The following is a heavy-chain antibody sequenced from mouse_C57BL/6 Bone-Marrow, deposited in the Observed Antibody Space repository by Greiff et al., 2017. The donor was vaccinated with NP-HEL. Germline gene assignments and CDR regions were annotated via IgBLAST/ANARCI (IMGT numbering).Heavy chain of an antibody. Sequence: VQLKQSGEGLVKPGGSLKLSCAASGFTFSSYAMSWVRQTPEKRLEWVAYISSGGDYIYYADTVKGRFTISRDNARNTLYLQMSSLKSEDTAMYYCTREDDGFAWFAYWGQGTLVTVSA. V-gene: IGHV5-9-1*02. D-gene: IGHD2-3*01. CDR2: ISSGGDYI. CDR1: GFTFSSYA. CDR3: TREDDGFAWFAY. J-gene: IGHJ3*01.